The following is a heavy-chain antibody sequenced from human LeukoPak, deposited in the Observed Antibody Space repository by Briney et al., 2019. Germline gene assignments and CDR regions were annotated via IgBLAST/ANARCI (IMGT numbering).Heavy chain of an antibody. CDR2: INPSGGST. Sequence: ASVKVSCTASGYTFTSYYMHWVRQAPGQGLEWMGIINPSGGSTSYAQKFQGRVTMTRDMSTSTVYMELSSLRSEDTAVYYCARVAAAAHFDYWGQGTLVTVSS. D-gene: IGHD6-13*01. CDR1: GYTFTSYY. J-gene: IGHJ4*02. V-gene: IGHV1-46*01. CDR3: ARVAAAAHFDY.